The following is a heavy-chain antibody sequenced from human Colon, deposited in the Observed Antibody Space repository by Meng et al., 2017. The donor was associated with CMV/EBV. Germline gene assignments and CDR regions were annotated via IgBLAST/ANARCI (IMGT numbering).Heavy chain of an antibody. Sequence: QITLKGSGPTLVKPTQTLTLTCTFSGFSLDSHGVGVGWIRQPPGKAPEWVALIYWDDDKRYSPSLENRLTITKDTSKNQVVLTMTDMGPMDTATYFCSRRRTSIPFDYWGQGILVTVSS. J-gene: IGHJ4*02. CDR2: IYWDDDK. CDR3: SRRRTSIPFDY. CDR1: GFSLDSHGVG. D-gene: IGHD2-21*01. V-gene: IGHV2-5*02.